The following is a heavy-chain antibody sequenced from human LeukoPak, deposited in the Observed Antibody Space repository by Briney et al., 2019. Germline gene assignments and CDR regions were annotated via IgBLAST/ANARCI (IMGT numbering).Heavy chain of an antibody. Sequence: SVKVSCKASGGTFSSYAISWVRQAPGQGLEWMGGIIPIIGTANYAQKFQGRVTITADESTSTAYMELSSLRSEDTAVYYCARRRRDKWELHGGLDYWGQGTLVTVSS. V-gene: IGHV1-69*13. CDR2: IIPIIGTA. D-gene: IGHD1-26*01. CDR1: GGTFSSYA. J-gene: IGHJ4*02. CDR3: ARRRRDKWELHGGLDY.